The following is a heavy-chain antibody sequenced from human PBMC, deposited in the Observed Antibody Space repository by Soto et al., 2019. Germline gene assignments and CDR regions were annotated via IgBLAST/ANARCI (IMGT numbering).Heavy chain of an antibody. D-gene: IGHD1-26*01. Sequence: GGSLRLSCAASGFTFSRHWMHWVRQVPGKGLVWVSRINGDGTSTGYADSVKGRFTISRDNAENTLYLLMNSLRAEDTAVYYCASILFSAVGAPPEDEYWGQGTLVTVSS. CDR3: ASILFSAVGAPPEDEY. V-gene: IGHV3-74*01. CDR1: GFTFSRHW. J-gene: IGHJ4*02. CDR2: INGDGTST.